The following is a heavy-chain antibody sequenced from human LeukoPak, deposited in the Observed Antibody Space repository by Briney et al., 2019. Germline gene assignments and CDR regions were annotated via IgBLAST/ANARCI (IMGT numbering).Heavy chain of an antibody. CDR1: GFTFITFG. CDR3: ARVTNYFYYMDV. Sequence: PGGSLRLSCAASGFTFITFGMNWVRQAPGKGLEWVSSISSGSSSIHYADSVKGRFTISRDNAENSLYLDMNNLRAEDTAIYFCARVTNYFYYMDVWGKGITVTVSS. V-gene: IGHV3-21*01. D-gene: IGHD3-10*01. J-gene: IGHJ6*03. CDR2: ISSGSSSI.